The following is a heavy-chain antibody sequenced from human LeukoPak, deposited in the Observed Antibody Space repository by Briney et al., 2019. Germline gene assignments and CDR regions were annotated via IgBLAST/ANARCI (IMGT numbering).Heavy chain of an antibody. CDR2: IDTSSSTM. J-gene: IGHJ3*01. CDR1: GFTFSTYS. V-gene: IGHV3-48*02. D-gene: IGHD7-27*01. Sequence: GGSLRLSCAASGFTFSTYSMNWVRQAPGKGLEWISYIDTSSSTMYYADSVMGRFTISRDNAKESLYLQMNSLRDEDTAVYYCAREDDSWGPNNLDLWGQGTMVTVSS. CDR3: AREDDSWGPNNLDL.